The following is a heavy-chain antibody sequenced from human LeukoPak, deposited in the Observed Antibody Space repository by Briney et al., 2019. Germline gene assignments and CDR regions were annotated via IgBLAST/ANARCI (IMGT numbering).Heavy chain of an antibody. CDR3: AGLLGCSSTSCYPEGTDWYFDL. D-gene: IGHD2-2*01. CDR1: GGSISSYY. CDR2: IYYSGST. V-gene: IGHV4-59*01. Sequence: SETLSRTCTVSGGSISSYYWSWIRQPPGKGLEWIGYIYYSGSTNYNPSLKSRVTISVDTSKNQFSLKLSSVTAADTAVYYCAGLLGCSSTSCYPEGTDWYFDLWGRGTLVTVSS. J-gene: IGHJ2*01.